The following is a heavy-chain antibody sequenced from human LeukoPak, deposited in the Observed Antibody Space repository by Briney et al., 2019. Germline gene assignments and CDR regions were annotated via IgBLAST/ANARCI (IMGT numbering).Heavy chain of an antibody. V-gene: IGHV3-48*01. CDR1: GFTFSSYS. CDR2: ISSSSSTI. J-gene: IGHJ4*02. D-gene: IGHD2-21*01. CDR3: AREDCGGDCYFDY. Sequence: QPGGSLRLSYAASGFTFSSYSMNWVRQAPGKWLEWVSYISSSSSTIYYADSVKGRFTISRDNAKNSLYLQMNSLRAEDTAVYYCAREDCGGDCYFDYWGQGTLVTVSS.